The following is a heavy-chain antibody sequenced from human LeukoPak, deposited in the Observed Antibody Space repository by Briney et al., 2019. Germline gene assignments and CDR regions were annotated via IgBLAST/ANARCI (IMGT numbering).Heavy chain of an antibody. Sequence: SQTLSLTCTVSDGSISSSSYYWSWIRQTAGKGLEWIGRIYTTGSTNYNPSLKSRVTMSVDTSKNQFSLKLSSVTAADTAVYYCARDSSGYYYLFDYWGQGTLVTVSS. J-gene: IGHJ4*02. CDR1: DGSISSSSYY. CDR2: IYTTGST. CDR3: ARDSSGYYYLFDY. D-gene: IGHD3-22*01. V-gene: IGHV4-61*02.